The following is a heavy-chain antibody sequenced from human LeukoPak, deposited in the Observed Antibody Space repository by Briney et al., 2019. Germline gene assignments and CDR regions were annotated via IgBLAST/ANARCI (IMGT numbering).Heavy chain of an antibody. CDR3: AKVEGASKASVY. D-gene: IGHD1-1*01. Sequence: GGSLRLSCAASGFTFSDYYMSWIRQAPGKGLEWVSYISSSGSTIYYADSVKGRFTTSRDNAKNSLYLQMNSLRAEDTAVYYCAKVEGASKASVYWGQGALVTVSS. CDR1: GFTFSDYY. V-gene: IGHV3-11*01. J-gene: IGHJ4*02. CDR2: ISSSGSTI.